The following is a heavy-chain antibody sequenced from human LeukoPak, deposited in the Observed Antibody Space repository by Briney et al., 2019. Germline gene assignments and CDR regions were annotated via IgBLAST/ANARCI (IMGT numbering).Heavy chain of an antibody. CDR3: ARGIAVAGRENWFDP. J-gene: IGHJ5*02. D-gene: IGHD6-19*01. V-gene: IGHV1-8*01. CDR2: MNPNSGNT. Sequence: ASVKVSCKASGYTFTSYDINWVRQATGQGLEWMGWMNPNSGNTGYAQKFQGRVTMTRNTSISTAYMELSSLRSEDTAVYYCARGIAVAGRENWFDPWGQGTLVTVSS. CDR1: GYTFTSYD.